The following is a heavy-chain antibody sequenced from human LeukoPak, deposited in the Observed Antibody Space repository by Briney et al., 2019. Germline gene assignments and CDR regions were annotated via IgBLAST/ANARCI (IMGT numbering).Heavy chain of an antibody. CDR3: AKDIDIKQWPPSYAFDI. CDR1: GFTFDDYA. D-gene: IGHD6-19*01. Sequence: GGSLRLSCAASGFTFDDYAMHWVRQAPGKGLEWVSGISWNSGSIGYADSVKGRFTISRDNAKNSLYLQMNSLRAEDTALYYCAKDIDIKQWPPSYAFDIWGQGTMVTVSS. CDR2: ISWNSGSI. J-gene: IGHJ3*02. V-gene: IGHV3-9*01.